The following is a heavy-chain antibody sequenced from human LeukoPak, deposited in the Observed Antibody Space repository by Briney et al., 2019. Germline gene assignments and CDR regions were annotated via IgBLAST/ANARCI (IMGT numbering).Heavy chain of an antibody. J-gene: IGHJ6*02. CDR1: GGSISSYY. Sequence: SETLSLTCTVSGGSISSYYWSWIRQPPGKGLEWIGYIYYSGSTNYNPSLKSRVTISVDTSKNQFSLKLSSVTAADTAVYYCARGAARYYYYYGMDVWGQGTTVTVSS. D-gene: IGHD6-6*01. V-gene: IGHV4-59*01. CDR2: IYYSGST. CDR3: ARGAARYYYYYGMDV.